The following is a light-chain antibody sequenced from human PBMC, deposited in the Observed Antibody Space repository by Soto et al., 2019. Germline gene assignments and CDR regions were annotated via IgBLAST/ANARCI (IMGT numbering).Light chain of an antibody. Sequence: QSVLTQPPSVSTAPGQKVIISCSGSSFNIGNNYVSWYQQLPGTAPKLLIYDNNKRPSGIPDRFSGSKSGTSATLAITGLQTADEADYYCGAWESSLNPYVFGTGTKVTAL. CDR2: DNN. CDR1: SFNIGNNY. J-gene: IGLJ1*01. V-gene: IGLV1-51*01. CDR3: GAWESSLNPYV.